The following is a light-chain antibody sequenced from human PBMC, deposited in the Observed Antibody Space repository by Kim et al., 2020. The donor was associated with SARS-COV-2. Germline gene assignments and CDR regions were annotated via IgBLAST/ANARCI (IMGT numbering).Light chain of an antibody. J-gene: IGLJ2*01. CDR3: QVWDSSSEVV. CDR1: IFVHYS. CDR2: YDS. Sequence: VAPGKTARITCGGDIFVHYSVHLYQQQPGQAPVVVMFYDSDRPSGIPERFSGSNSGNTATLTIRWVEVGYEADYFCQVWDSSSEVVFGGGTQLTVL. V-gene: IGLV3-21*04.